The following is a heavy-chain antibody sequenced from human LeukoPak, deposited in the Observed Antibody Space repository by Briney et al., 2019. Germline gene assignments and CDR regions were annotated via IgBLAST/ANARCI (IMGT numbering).Heavy chain of an antibody. D-gene: IGHD2-15*01. CDR2: IKQDGSQE. CDR1: RFTLSTYW. J-gene: IGHJ4*02. Sequence: GGSLRLSCAASRFTLSTYWMSWVRQAPGKGLEWVAHIKQDGSQEYYVDSVKGRFTISRDSAKNSLYLQMNSLRAEDTAVYYCASLVVAAPNWGQGTLVTVSS. V-gene: IGHV3-7*01. CDR3: ASLVVAAPN.